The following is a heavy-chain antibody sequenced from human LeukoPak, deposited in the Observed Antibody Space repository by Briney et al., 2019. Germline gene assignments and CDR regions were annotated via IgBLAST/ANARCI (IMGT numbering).Heavy chain of an antibody. V-gene: IGHV1-69*05. Sequence: SVKVSCKASGGTFSSYAISSVRHAPGQGLEWMGWIIPIFGTANYAQKFQGRVTITTYESTSTAYMELSSLRSEYTAVYYCAREGVEMATKYYFDYWGPGTLVTVSS. CDR2: IIPIFGTA. CDR3: AREGVEMATKYYFDY. J-gene: IGHJ4*02. D-gene: IGHD5-24*01. CDR1: GGTFSSYA.